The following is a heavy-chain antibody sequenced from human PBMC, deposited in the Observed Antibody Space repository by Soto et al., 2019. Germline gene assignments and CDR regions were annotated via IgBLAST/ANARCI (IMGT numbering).Heavy chain of an antibody. CDR1: CGSISSEYYH. J-gene: IGHJ6*02. CDR2: IHYSGSV. CDR3: AREDDGGDRDYYGLDV. Sequence: TLSLTCTVSCGSISSEYYHWTWIRQAPRKGLERIGDIHYSGSVHYNPSLQSRLTMSVDTSMNLFSLKLSSVTAADTAVYFCAREDDGGDRDYYGLDVWGQGTTVTVSS. V-gene: IGHV4-30-4*01. D-gene: IGHD2-21*02.